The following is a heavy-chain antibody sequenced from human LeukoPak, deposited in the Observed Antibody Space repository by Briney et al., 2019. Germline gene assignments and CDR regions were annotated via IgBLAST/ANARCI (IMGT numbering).Heavy chain of an antibody. D-gene: IGHD3-3*01. CDR1: GYTFTSYD. V-gene: IGHV1-8*01. J-gene: IGHJ6*02. CDR2: MNPNSGNT. Sequence: GASVKVSCKASGYTFTSYDINWVRQATGRGLEWMGWMNPNSGNTGYAQKFQGRVTMTRNTSISTAYMELSSLRSEDTAVYYCASRGPPPSTYYDFWSGYFNKGGNYYYYGMDVWGQGTTVTVSS. CDR3: ASRGPPPSTYYDFWSGYFNKGGNYYYYGMDV.